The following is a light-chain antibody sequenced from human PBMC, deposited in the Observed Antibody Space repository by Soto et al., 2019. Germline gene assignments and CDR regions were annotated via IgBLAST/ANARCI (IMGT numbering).Light chain of an antibody. CDR3: QHYGSSPPRYT. CDR1: QSITYSY. J-gene: IGKJ2*01. CDR2: GIF. V-gene: IGKV3-20*01. Sequence: EIVLTQSPGTLSLSPGETATLSCRASQSITYSYSAWYQQKPGQAPRLLIYGIFSRATGIPDRFSGSGSGTDFTLTISRLEPEDFAVYYCQHYGSSPPRYTFGQGTKLEIK.